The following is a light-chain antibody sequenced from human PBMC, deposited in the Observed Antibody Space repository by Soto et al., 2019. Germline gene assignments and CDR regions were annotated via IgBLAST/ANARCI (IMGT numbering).Light chain of an antibody. J-gene: IGLJ2*01. CDR2: SNT. V-gene: IGLV1-44*01. CDR3: AAWDDSLNGHV. Sequence: QSVLTQTPSASGTPGQRITISCSGSSSNIGSRTVNWYQQLPGTAPKVLIYSNTQRPSGVPDRFSASKSGTTASLAISGLQSEDEADYYCAAWDDSLNGHVFGGGTKVTVL. CDR1: SSNIGSRT.